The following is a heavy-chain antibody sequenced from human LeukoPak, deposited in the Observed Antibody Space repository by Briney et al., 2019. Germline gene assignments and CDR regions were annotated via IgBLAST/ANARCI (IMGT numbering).Heavy chain of an antibody. CDR3: VTRDGYKPRYFMDV. D-gene: IGHD5-24*01. J-gene: IGHJ6*03. Sequence: PGGSLRLSCAVSGFTFDIAWMNWVRQAPGEGLEWVGRIKSKNGGATTDYAAPVRGRFTISTDDSKNTLYLQMNSLKTEDTAVYYRVTRDGYKPRYFMDVWGKGTTVTVSS. CDR1: GFTFDIAW. V-gene: IGHV3-15*01. CDR2: IKSKNGGATT.